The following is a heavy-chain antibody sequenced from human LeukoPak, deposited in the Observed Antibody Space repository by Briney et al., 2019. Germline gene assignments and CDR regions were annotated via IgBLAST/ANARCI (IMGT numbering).Heavy chain of an antibody. D-gene: IGHD1-14*01. CDR2: IYSGGST. CDR1: GFTVSSNY. Sequence: PGGSLRLSCAASGFTVSSNYMSWVRQAPGKGLEWVSVIYSGGSTYYADSVKGRFTISRDNSKNTLYLQMNSLRAEDTAVYYCARDATVFPFDIWGQGTMVTVSS. V-gene: IGHV3-66*01. J-gene: IGHJ3*02. CDR3: ARDATVFPFDI.